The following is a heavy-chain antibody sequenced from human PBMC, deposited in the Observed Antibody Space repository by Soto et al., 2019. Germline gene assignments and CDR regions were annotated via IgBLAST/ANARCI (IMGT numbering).Heavy chain of an antibody. CDR1: GGSFSGYQ. CDR3: ARGLILWFGELARRGGYYYYMDV. Sequence: QVQLQQWGAGLLKPSETLSLTCAVYGGSFSGYQWSWIRQTPGKGLEWIGGINDSGDINYNPSLQILVTILVDSPKMQISLRLSSVTAADTAVYYCARGLILWFGELARRGGYYYYMDVWGKGTTVTVSS. J-gene: IGHJ6*03. D-gene: IGHD3-10*01. V-gene: IGHV4-34*01. CDR2: INDSGDI.